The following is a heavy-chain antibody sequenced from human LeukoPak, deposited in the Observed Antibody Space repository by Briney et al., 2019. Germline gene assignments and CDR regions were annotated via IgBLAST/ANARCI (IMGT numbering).Heavy chain of an antibody. J-gene: IGHJ4*02. D-gene: IGHD1-1*01. Sequence: SETLSLTCTVSGGSISSGSYYWSWIRQPAGKGLEWIGRIYTSGSTNYNPSLKSRVTISVDTSKNQFSLKLSSVTAADTAVYYCAIDFSTSTTGKGFLWPHWGQGTLVTVSS. CDR2: IYTSGST. CDR1: GGSISSGSYY. CDR3: AIDFSTSTTGKGFLWPH. V-gene: IGHV4-61*02.